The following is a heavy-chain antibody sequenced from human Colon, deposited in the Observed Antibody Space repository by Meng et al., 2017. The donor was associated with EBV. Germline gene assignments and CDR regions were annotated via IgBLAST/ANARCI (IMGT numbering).Heavy chain of an antibody. Sequence: QVLQQVLAPGLGNPSKALSLTFPVSGGSINSGDYYWSWIRQPPGKGLEWIGYIYYTGSTYYNPSLKSRVTISMDTSKNQFSLRLSSVTAADTAVYYCARNYYFDYWGQGTLVTVSS. J-gene: IGHJ4*02. CDR2: IYYTGST. CDR3: ARNYYFDY. V-gene: IGHV4-30-4*01. CDR1: GGSINSGDYY.